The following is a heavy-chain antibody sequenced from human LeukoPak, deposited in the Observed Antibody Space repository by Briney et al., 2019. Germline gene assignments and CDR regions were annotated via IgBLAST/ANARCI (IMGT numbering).Heavy chain of an antibody. CDR3: ARVQYGYLSGSYRTFFDF. Sequence: GGSLRLSCAVSGFTFTSYAISWVRQAPGKGLEWVSTISGSANRPYYADSVKGRFTLSRDKSKNTVYLQMDSLRVAETAVYYCARVQYGYLSGSYRTFFDFWGQGALVTVSP. J-gene: IGHJ4*02. CDR2: ISGSANRP. CDR1: GFTFTSYA. D-gene: IGHD3-10*01. V-gene: IGHV3-23*01.